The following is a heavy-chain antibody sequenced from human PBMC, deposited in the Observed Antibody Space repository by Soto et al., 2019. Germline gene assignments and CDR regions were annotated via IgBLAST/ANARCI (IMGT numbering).Heavy chain of an antibody. J-gene: IGHJ4*02. Sequence: GASVKVSFKVSGYTLTELSMHWVRQAPGKGLEWMGGFDPEDGETIYAQKFQGRVTMTEDTSTDTAYMELSSLRSEDTAVYYCATRTGRIRFLEWLNFDYWGQGTLVTVSS. CDR3: ATRTGRIRFLEWLNFDY. CDR1: GYTLTELS. CDR2: FDPEDGET. D-gene: IGHD3-3*01. V-gene: IGHV1-24*01.